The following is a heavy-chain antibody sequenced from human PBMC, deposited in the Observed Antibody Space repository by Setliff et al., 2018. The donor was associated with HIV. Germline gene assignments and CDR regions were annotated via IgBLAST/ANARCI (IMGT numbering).Heavy chain of an antibody. Sequence: GGSLRLSCTASGFTFNTNWMGWVRQAPGKGLEWVANIRQDGNERYYVDSVKGRFTISRDNTKNSLYLQINSLSAEDTAVYYCAREAYRLPWIDNWGQGTLVTVSS. J-gene: IGHJ4*02. V-gene: IGHV3-7*03. CDR3: AREAYRLPWIDN. D-gene: IGHD1-1*01. CDR2: IRQDGNER. CDR1: GFTFNTNW.